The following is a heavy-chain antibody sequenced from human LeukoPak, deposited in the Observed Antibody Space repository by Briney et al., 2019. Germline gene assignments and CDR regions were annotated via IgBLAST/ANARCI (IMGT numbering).Heavy chain of an antibody. J-gene: IGHJ3*02. Sequence: GGSLRLSCAASGFTFSSYSMNWVRQAPGKGLGWVAQIKADGTRIVYGDSVKGRFTISRDNAKNTLFLQMNSLRPEDSAVYYCARDDVSPQAFDIWGQGTMVTVSS. V-gene: IGHV3-74*01. D-gene: IGHD2/OR15-2a*01. CDR3: ARDDVSPQAFDI. CDR2: IKADGTRI. CDR1: GFTFSSYS.